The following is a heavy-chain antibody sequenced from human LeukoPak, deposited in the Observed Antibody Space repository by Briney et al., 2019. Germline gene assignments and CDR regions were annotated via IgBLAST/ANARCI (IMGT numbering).Heavy chain of an antibody. V-gene: IGHV4-59*01. Sequence: SETLSLTCTVSGGSISSYYWSWIRQPPGKGLEWIGYIYYSGSTNYNPSLKSRVTISVDTSKNQFSLKLSSVTAADTAVYYCARGRPRPPYYDFWSGPIDYWGQGTLVTVSS. CDR1: GGSISSYY. D-gene: IGHD3-3*01. CDR3: ARGRPRPPYYDFWSGPIDY. CDR2: IYYSGST. J-gene: IGHJ4*02.